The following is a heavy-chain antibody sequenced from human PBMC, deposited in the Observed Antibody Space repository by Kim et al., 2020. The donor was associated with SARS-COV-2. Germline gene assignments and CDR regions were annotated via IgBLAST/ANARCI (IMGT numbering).Heavy chain of an antibody. J-gene: IGHJ6*02. D-gene: IGHD2-15*01. CDR3: AKDLVVVAATSTFGMDV. Sequence: GGSLRLSCAASGFTFSSYGMHWVRQAPGKGLEWVAVISYDGNDKYYIDSVKGRFTISRDNSKNTLNLQMNSLRAEDTAVYYCAKDLVVVAATSTFGMDVWGPGTTVTVSS. V-gene: IGHV3-30*18. CDR1: GFTFSSYG. CDR2: ISYDGNDK.